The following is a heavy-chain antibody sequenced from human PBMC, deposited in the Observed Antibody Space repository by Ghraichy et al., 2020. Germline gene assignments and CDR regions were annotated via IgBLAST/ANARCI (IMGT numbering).Heavy chain of an antibody. D-gene: IGHD7-27*01. V-gene: IGHV3-23*01. CDR1: GFTFSSYA. CDR2: ISGSGGST. CDR3: AKDAKTGPNWGAAYFDY. Sequence: GGSLRLSCAASGFTFSSYAMSWVRQAPGKGLEWVSAISGSGGSTYYADSVKGRFTISRDNSKNTLYLQMNSLRAEDTAVYYCAKDAKTGPNWGAAYFDYWGQGTLVTVSS. J-gene: IGHJ4*02.